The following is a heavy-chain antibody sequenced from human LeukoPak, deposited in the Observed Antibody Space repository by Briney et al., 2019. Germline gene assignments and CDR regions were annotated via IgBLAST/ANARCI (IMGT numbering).Heavy chain of an antibody. J-gene: IGHJ4*02. Sequence: GRSLRLSCAASGFTFSSYGMHWVRQAPGKGLEWVAGISYDGSNKYYADSVKGRFTISRDNSKNTLYLQMNSLRAEDTAVYYCAKPQSPSFDWLPGDYWGQGTLVTVSS. V-gene: IGHV3-30*18. CDR2: ISYDGSNK. CDR1: GFTFSSYG. CDR3: AKPQSPSFDWLPGDY. D-gene: IGHD3-9*01.